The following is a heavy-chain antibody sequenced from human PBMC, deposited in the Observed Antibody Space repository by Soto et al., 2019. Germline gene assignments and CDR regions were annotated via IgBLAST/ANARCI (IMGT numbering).Heavy chain of an antibody. J-gene: IGHJ5*02. Sequence: GPTLVNPTQTLTLTCTFSGFSLSTSGMRVSWIRQPPGKALEWLARIDWDDDKLYSTSLRTRLTISKDTSKNQVVLTMTNMDPEDTVTYDCARSIVAAGNRWFDPWGRGTLVT. V-gene: IGHV2-70*04. CDR2: IDWDDDK. D-gene: IGHD6-13*01. CDR1: GFSLSTSGMR. CDR3: ARSIVAAGNRWFDP.